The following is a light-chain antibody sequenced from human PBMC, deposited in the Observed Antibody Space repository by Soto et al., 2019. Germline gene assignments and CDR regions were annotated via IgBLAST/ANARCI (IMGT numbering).Light chain of an antibody. CDR1: ESVSSN. CDR3: QKYFNWPPYT. CDR2: GAS. Sequence: EIVLQQSLATLSVSPGDRSPLSRRASESVSSNVAWYQQKPGQTPRLLIYGASTRATGVPPRFSGSRSGTEFTLTIRSLQSEDLAVYYCQKYFNWPPYTVGKGNKVDIK. J-gene: IGKJ2*01. V-gene: IGKV3-15*01.